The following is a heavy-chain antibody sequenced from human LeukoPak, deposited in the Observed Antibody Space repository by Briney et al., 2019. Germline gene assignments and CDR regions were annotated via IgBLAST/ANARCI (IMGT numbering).Heavy chain of an antibody. Sequence: PGGSLRLSCAASGFTFSSYSMNWVRQAPGKGLEWVSYISSSSSTIYYADSVKGRFTISRDNSKNTLYLQMNSLRAEDTAVYYCAKRTRRYYFDYWGQGTLVTVSS. V-gene: IGHV3-48*01. CDR3: AKRTRRYYFDY. J-gene: IGHJ4*02. CDR2: ISSSSSTI. CDR1: GFTFSSYS. D-gene: IGHD2-2*01.